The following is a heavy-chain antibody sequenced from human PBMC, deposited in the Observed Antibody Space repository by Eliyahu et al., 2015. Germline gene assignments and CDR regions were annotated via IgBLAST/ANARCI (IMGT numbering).Heavy chain of an antibody. CDR2: IYWNDDK. CDR1: GFSLXTSGVG. D-gene: IGHD3-10*01. CDR3: ALGLWFGESLGGWFDP. V-gene: IGHV2-5*01. J-gene: IGHJ5*02. Sequence: QITLKESGPTLVKPTQTLTLTCTFSGFSLXTSGVGVGWIRQPPGKXLEWLALIYWNDDKRYSPSLKSRLTITKDTSKNQVVLTMTNMDPVDTATYYCALGLWFGESLGGWFDPWGQGTLVTVSS.